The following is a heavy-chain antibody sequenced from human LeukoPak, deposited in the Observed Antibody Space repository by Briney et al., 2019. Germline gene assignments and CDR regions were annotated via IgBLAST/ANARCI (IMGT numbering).Heavy chain of an antibody. Sequence: SETLSVTCTVSGGSISSYYWSWIRQPPGKGLEWIGYIYYSGSTNYNPSLKSRVTISVDTSKNQFSLKLSSVTAADTALYYCARGVEYSSSSGLGYWGQRTRVTVSS. CDR3: ARGVEYSSSSGLGY. J-gene: IGHJ4*02. CDR1: GGSISSYY. D-gene: IGHD6-6*01. CDR2: IYYSGST. V-gene: IGHV4-59*01.